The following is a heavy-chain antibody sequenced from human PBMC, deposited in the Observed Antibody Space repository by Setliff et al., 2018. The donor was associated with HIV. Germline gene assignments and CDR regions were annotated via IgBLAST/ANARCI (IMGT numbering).Heavy chain of an antibody. CDR1: GGSIAGPSYS. CDR2: VNSSGTI. Sequence: SETLSLTCTVSGGSIAGPSYSWGWIRQPPGKGLEWIGSVNSSGTIYYNPSLKSRVSMSADMSKKYFFLRLNSVTAADTAVYYCARATEPGYRFGENWFDPWGHGNLVTVSS. D-gene: IGHD5-18*01. CDR3: ARATEPGYRFGENWFDP. J-gene: IGHJ5*02. V-gene: IGHV4-39*02.